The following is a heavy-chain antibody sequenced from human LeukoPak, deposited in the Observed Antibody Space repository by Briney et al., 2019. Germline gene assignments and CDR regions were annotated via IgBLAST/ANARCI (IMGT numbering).Heavy chain of an antibody. J-gene: IGHJ3*02. CDR1: GYTFTSYD. V-gene: IGHV1-8*01. CDR2: MNPNSGNT. CDR3: ANSEHDSSGYDAFDI. Sequence: ASVKVSCKASGYTFTSYDINWVRQATGQGLEWMGWMNPNSGNTGYAQKFQGRVTMTRNTSISTAYMELSSLRSEDTAVYYCANSEHDSSGYDAFDIWGQGTMVTVSS. D-gene: IGHD3-22*01.